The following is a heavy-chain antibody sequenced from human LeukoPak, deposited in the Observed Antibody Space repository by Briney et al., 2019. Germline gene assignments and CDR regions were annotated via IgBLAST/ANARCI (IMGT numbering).Heavy chain of an antibody. V-gene: IGHV3-74*01. CDR2: ISGDGRNI. CDR1: GFTFSSYW. Sequence: GGSLRLSCVASGFTFSSYWMHWVRQDPRKGLVWVSRISGDGRNINYADSVRGRFTISRDNAKNTLYLQMNTLRVEDTAVYYCARVPAAMAYYFDYWGQGTLVTVSS. D-gene: IGHD2-2*01. J-gene: IGHJ4*02. CDR3: ARVPAAMAYYFDY.